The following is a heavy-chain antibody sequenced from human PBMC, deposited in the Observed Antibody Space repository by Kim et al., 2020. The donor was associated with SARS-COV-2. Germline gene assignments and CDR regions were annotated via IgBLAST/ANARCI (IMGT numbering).Heavy chain of an antibody. Sequence: DSGKVQFTISITNSKNTLYLQMNSLRAEDTAVYYCARERAYDSTGYYFDYWGQGTLVTLSS. J-gene: IGHJ4*02. V-gene: IGHV3-30*01. D-gene: IGHD3-22*01. CDR3: ARERAYDSTGYYFDY.